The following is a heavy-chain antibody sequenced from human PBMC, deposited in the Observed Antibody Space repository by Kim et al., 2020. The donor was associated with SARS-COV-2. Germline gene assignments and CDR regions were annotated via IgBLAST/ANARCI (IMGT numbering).Heavy chain of an antibody. CDR3: ASNNVEMATIGYSFDY. J-gene: IGHJ4*02. Sequence: SVKGRFTISRDNSKNTLYLQMNSLRAEDTAVYYCASNNVEMATIGYSFDYWGQGTLVTVSS. V-gene: IGHV3-53*01. D-gene: IGHD5-12*01.